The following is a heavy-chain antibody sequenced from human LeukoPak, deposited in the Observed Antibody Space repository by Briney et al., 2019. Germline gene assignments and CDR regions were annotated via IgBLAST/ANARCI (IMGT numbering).Heavy chain of an antibody. Sequence: GGSLRLSCAASGFTFSSYAMSWVRQAPGEGLEWVSAISGSGGSTYYADSVKGRFTISRDNSKNTLYLQMNSLRAEDTAVYYCAKVLRAAAGTKALDYWGQGTLVTVSS. CDR3: AKVLRAAAGTKALDY. V-gene: IGHV3-23*01. CDR2: ISGSGGST. D-gene: IGHD6-13*01. CDR1: GFTFSSYA. J-gene: IGHJ4*02.